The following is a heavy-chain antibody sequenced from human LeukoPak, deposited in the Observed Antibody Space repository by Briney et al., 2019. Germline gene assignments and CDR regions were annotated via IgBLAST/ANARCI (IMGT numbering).Heavy chain of an antibody. CDR1: GFTFNNYV. Sequence: PGGSLRLSSAASGFTFNNYVMSWVRQAPGRGLEWVSGIDYAGGSTNYADSVQGRFTVSRDNFKNTLYLQMNSLRAEDTAMYYCAATRVCGGVLLRPNCLYFEDWGQGTLVTVSS. D-gene: IGHD3-10*01. V-gene: IGHV3-23*01. J-gene: IGHJ4*02. CDR3: AATRVCGGVLLRPNCLYFED. CDR2: IDYAGGST.